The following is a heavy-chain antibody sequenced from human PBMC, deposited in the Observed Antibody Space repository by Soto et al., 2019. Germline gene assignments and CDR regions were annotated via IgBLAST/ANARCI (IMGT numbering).Heavy chain of an antibody. V-gene: IGHV1-69*01. CDR2: IIPIFSRG. CDR1: GGTFSSNA. Sequence: VQLVQSGAEVKKPGSSVKVSCKASGGTFSSNAISWVRQAPGQGLEWMGGIIPIFSRGNYAQKFQGRVTITADESTSTAYLELSSLRSEDTAVYYCARDPGGGSQYSISSGRGYWGQGTLVTVSS. J-gene: IGHJ4*02. D-gene: IGHD6-6*01. CDR3: ARDPGGGSQYSISSGRGY.